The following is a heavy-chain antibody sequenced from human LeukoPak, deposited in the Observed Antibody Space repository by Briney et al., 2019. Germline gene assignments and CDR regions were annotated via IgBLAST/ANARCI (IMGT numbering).Heavy chain of an antibody. CDR1: GYTFTGYY. V-gene: IGHV1-2*02. CDR3: ASSWNYYGSGSYYNFDY. Sequence: ASVKISCTASGYTFTGYYMHWVRHAPGQGLEWMGWINPNSGGTNYAQKFQGRVTMTRDTSISTAYMERSRLRSDDTAVYYCASSWNYYGSGSYYNFDYWGQGTLVTVSS. J-gene: IGHJ4*02. D-gene: IGHD3-10*01. CDR2: INPNSGGT.